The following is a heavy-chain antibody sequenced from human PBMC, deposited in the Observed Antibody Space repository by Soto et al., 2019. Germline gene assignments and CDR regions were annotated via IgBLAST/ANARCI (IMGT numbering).Heavy chain of an antibody. J-gene: IGHJ4*02. CDR1: GFTFSSYA. CDR2: ISYDGSNK. D-gene: IGHD3-10*01. CDR3: ARDGEEDTGLDY. Sequence: QVQLVESGGGVVQPGRSLRLSCAASGFTFSSYAMHWVRQAPGKGLEWVAVISYDGSNKYYADSVKGRFTISRDNSKNTLYLQMNSLRAEDTAVYYCARDGEEDTGLDYWGQGTLVTVSS. V-gene: IGHV3-30-3*01.